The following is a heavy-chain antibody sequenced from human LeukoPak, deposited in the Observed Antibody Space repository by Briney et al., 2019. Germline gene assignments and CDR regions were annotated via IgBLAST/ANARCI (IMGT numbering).Heavy chain of an antibody. V-gene: IGHV3-23*01. CDR1: GFTFYSYA. D-gene: IGHD2-8*01. J-gene: IGHJ4*02. CDR2: IGRGGDTT. CDR3: ARNGDY. Sequence: GASLRLSCAASGFTFYSYAMSWVRQAPGKGLEWVSSIGRGGDTTYYADSVKGRFTISRDSSKNTLYLQMNSLRAEDTAVYYCARNGDYWGQGTLVTVSS.